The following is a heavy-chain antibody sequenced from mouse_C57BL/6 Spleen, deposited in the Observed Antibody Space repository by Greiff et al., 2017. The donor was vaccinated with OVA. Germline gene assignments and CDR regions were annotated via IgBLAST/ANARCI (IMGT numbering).Heavy chain of an antibody. V-gene: IGHV14-4*01. CDR3: TTGGSSFFDY. D-gene: IGHD1-1*01. CDR1: GFNIKDYY. J-gene: IGHJ3*01. CDR2: IDPENGDT. Sequence: EVKLQESGAELVRPGASVKLSCTASGFNIKDYYMHWVKQRPEQGLEWIGWIDPENGDTEYASKFQGKATITADTSSNTAYLQLSSLTSEDTAVYYCTTGGSSFFDYWGQGTLVTVSA.